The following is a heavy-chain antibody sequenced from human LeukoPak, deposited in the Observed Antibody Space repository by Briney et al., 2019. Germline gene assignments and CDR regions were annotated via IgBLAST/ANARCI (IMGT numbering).Heavy chain of an antibody. Sequence: GGSLRLSCAASGFIFSYYWMSWVRQAPGKGLEWVANIKEDGSDKYYVDSVKGRFTISGHNAENSLYLQMNSLRAEDTAVYYCARYDGGVAIDYWGQGTLVTVSS. D-gene: IGHD3-16*01. CDR3: ARYDGGVAIDY. CDR1: GFIFSYYW. V-gene: IGHV3-7*01. CDR2: IKEDGSDK. J-gene: IGHJ4*02.